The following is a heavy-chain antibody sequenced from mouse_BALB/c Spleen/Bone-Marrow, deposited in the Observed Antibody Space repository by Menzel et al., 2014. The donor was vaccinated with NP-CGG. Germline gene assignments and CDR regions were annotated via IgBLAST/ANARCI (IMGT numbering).Heavy chain of an antibody. J-gene: IGHJ2*01. Sequence: QVQLKQSGAELVRPGSSVKISCKSSGYVFSTYWINWVKQRPGQGLEWIGQIYPGDGDTDFNGKFKDKATLTADESSNTACMQLSSLTSEDSAVYFCARGGISVDYWGQGTTLTVSS. CDR2: IYPGDGDT. CDR1: GYVFSTYW. V-gene: IGHV1-80*01. CDR3: ARGGISVDY.